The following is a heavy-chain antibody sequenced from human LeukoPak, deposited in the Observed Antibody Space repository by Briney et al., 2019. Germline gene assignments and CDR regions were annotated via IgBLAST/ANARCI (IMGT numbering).Heavy chain of an antibody. D-gene: IGHD3-16*01. CDR2: VDPEDDKT. CDR1: EYSFTDYY. CDR3: ATVTRYAFGPMFDY. J-gene: IGHJ4*02. V-gene: IGHV1-69-2*01. Sequence: VKVACKVSEYSFTDYYIHWVRQAPGKGLEWVGLVDPEDDKTMYAEHFQGRITITADTSTDTAHMDLSSLRSEDTAVYYCATVTRYAFGPMFDYWGQGTLVTVSS.